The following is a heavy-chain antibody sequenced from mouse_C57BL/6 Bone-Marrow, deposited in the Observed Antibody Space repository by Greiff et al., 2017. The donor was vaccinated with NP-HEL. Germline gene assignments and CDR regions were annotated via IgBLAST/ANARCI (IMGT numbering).Heavy chain of an antibody. CDR1: GYTFTSYW. CDR2: IDPSDSYT. D-gene: IGHD1-1*01. CDR3: AREGGGIYYGSKGY. V-gene: IGHV1-59*01. Sequence: QVQLQQPGAELVRPGTSVKLSCKASGYTFTSYWMHWVKQRPGQGLEWIGVIDPSDSYTNYNQKFKGKATLTVDTSSSTAYMQLSSLTSEYSAVYYCAREGGGIYYGSKGYWGQGTTLTVSS. J-gene: IGHJ2*01.